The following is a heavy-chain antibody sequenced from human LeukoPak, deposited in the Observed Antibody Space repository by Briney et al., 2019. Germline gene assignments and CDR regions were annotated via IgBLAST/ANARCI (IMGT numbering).Heavy chain of an antibody. CDR3: ARLQGDGYNWYFDY. CDR2: INHSGRT. Sequence: PSETLSLTCAVYGGSFSGYYWNWIRQPPGKGLEWIGEINHSGRTNYNPSLKSRVTISVDTSKNQFSLKLSSVTAADTAVYYCARLQGDGYNWYFDYWGQGTLVTVSS. J-gene: IGHJ4*02. V-gene: IGHV4-34*01. CDR1: GGSFSGYY. D-gene: IGHD5-24*01.